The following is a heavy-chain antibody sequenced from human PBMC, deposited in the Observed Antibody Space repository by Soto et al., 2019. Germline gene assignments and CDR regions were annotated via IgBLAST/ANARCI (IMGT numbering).Heavy chain of an antibody. CDR2: IYYSGST. V-gene: IGHV4-59*08. CDR1: GGSIRSYY. Sequence: QVQLQESGPGLVKPSETLSLTCTVSGGSIRSYYWSWIRQPPGKGLEWVGYIYYSGSTYYEPSLKNRVTISVDTSKNQFSLKVTSVTAADTAVYYWARTASYYYNYMDVWGKGTTVTVSS. CDR3: ARTASYYYNYMDV. J-gene: IGHJ6*03.